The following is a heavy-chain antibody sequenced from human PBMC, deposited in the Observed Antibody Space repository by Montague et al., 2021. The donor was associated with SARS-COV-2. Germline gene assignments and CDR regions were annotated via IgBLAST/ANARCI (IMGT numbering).Heavy chain of an antibody. CDR3: AGIRDYDILTGSESGFDY. CDR2: IDWDDAK. CDR1: GFSLSTSGMC. V-gene: IGHV2-70*01. J-gene: IGHJ4*02. Sequence: PALVKPTQTLTLTCTFSGFSLSTSGMCVSWIRQPPGKALERLALIDWDDAKYYSTSLKTRLTISKDTSKNQVVLTMTNMDPVDTATYYCAGIRDYDILTGSESGFDYWGQGTLVTVSS. D-gene: IGHD3-9*01.